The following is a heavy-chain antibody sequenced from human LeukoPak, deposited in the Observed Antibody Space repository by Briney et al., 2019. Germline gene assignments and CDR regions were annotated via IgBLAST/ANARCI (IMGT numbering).Heavy chain of an antibody. J-gene: IGHJ4*02. D-gene: IGHD3-22*01. CDR3: ARAGDYYDSSGQGFDY. CDR1: GFTVSSNY. CDR2: IYSGGST. Sequence: PGGSLRLSCAASGFTVSSNYMSWVRQAPGKGLEWVSVIYSGGSTYYADSVKGRSTISRDNSKNTLYLQMNSLRAEDTAVYYCARAGDYYDSSGQGFDYWGQGTLVTVSS. V-gene: IGHV3-53*01.